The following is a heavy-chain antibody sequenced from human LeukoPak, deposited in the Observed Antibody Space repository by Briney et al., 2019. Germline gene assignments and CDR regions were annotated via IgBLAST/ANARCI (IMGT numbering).Heavy chain of an antibody. CDR3: AKDFLGSSRAFDI. D-gene: IGHD2-2*01. J-gene: IGHJ3*02. Sequence: GGSLRLSCAASGFTFSSYGMHWVRQAPGKGLEWVAVISYDGSNKYFADSVKGRFTISRDNSKNTLYLQMNSLRAEDTAVCYCAKDFLGSSRAFDIWGQGTMVTVSS. V-gene: IGHV3-30*18. CDR1: GFTFSSYG. CDR2: ISYDGSNK.